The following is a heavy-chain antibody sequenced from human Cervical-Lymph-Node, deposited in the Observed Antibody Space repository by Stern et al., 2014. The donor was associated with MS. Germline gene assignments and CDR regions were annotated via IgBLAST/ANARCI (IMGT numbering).Heavy chain of an antibody. CDR2: IRSKDYGGTT. J-gene: IGHJ5*02. CDR3: ASVWPHVEKVATIDP. Sequence: EVQLVQSGGGLVQPGRSLRLSCSGSGFTFRDNGLNWFRRAPGTGLAWVVFIRSKDYGGTTEYAASVKGRFIISRDDSKNIAFLQMNSLKIEDTAVYYCASVWPHVEKVATIDPWGQGTLVTVSS. CDR1: GFTFRDNG. V-gene: IGHV3-49*03. D-gene: IGHD5-12*01.